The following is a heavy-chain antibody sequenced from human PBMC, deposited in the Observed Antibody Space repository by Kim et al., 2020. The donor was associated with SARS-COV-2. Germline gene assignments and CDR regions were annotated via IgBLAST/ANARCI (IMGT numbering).Heavy chain of an antibody. D-gene: IGHD3-10*01. V-gene: IGHV3-9*01. Sequence: AASVQGRFTISRDNAKNALYLQMDSVGAEETAMYYCAKDSGMVREDYGMDVWGQGTTLTVS. J-gene: IGHJ6*02. CDR3: AKDSGMVREDYGMDV.